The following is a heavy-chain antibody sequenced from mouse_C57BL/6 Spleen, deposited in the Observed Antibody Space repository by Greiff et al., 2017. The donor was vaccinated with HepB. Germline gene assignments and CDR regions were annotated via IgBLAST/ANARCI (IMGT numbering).Heavy chain of an antibody. D-gene: IGHD2-4*01. Sequence: QVHVKQSGAELARPGASVKLSCKASGYTFTSYGISWVKQRTGQGLEWIGEIYPRSGNTYYNEKFKGKATLTADKSSSTAYMELRSLTSEDSAVYFGARPLYDYDGAWFAYWGQGTLVTVS. V-gene: IGHV1-81*01. J-gene: IGHJ3*01. CDR2: IYPRSGNT. CDR1: GYTFTSYG. CDR3: ARPLYDYDGAWFAY.